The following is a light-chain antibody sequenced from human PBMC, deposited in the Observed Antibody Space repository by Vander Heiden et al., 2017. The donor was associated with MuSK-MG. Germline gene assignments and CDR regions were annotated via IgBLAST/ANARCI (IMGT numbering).Light chain of an antibody. CDR3: QQDGSSPFT. CDR1: QSVSSIY. J-gene: IGKJ3*01. CDR2: GAS. V-gene: IGKV3-20*01. Sequence: EIVLTQSPGTLSLSPGERATLSCRASQSVSSIYLAWYQQKPGQAPRLLIYGASSRATGIPDRFSGSGSGTDFTLTISRLEPEDFAVYYCQQDGSSPFTFGHGTKVDIK.